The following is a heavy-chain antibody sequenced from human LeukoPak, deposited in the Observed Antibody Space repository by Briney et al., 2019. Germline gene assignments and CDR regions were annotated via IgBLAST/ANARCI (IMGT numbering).Heavy chain of an antibody. V-gene: IGHV4-59*01. CDR3: ARGSNYYDSTMDY. CDR1: GGSISSYF. J-gene: IGHJ4*02. Sequence: PSETLSLTCTVSGGSISSYFWSWIRQPPGKGLEWIGYIYYSGSTNYNPSLKSRVTISVDTSKNQFSLRLSSVTAADTAVYYCARGSNYYDSTMDYWGQGTLVTVSS. CDR2: IYYSGST. D-gene: IGHD3-22*01.